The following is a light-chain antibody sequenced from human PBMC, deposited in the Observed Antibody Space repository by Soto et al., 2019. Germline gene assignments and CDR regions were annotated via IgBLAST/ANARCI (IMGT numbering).Light chain of an antibody. J-gene: IGKJ3*01. Sequence: EIVMTQSPATLSVSPGERATLSCRASQTVSSNLAWYQQKPGQAPRLLIHGESTRAAGIPARFSGSGSGTEFTLTFSSLQSEDFAVYYCPQYNDWPPFTVGPGTRVDIK. CDR2: GES. CDR3: PQYNDWPPFT. V-gene: IGKV3-15*01. CDR1: QTVSSN.